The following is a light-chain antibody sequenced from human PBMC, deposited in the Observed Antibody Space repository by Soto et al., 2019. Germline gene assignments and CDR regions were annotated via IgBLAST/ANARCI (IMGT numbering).Light chain of an antibody. Sequence: QSVLTQPASVSGSHGQSITISCTGTSSDVGGYNYVSWYQQHPGKAPKLMIYDVSNRPSGVSNRFSGSKSGNTASLTISGLQAEDEADYYCNSYTSSSTYVFGTGTKVTVL. CDR2: DVS. J-gene: IGLJ1*01. V-gene: IGLV2-14*01. CDR3: NSYTSSSTYV. CDR1: SSDVGGYNY.